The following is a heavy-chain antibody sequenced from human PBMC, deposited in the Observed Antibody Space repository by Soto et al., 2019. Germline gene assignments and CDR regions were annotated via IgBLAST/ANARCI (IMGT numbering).Heavy chain of an antibody. V-gene: IGHV4-30-4*01. J-gene: IGHJ5*02. CDR3: AREGDRGYCSSTSCYTGNWFDP. CDR1: GGSISSGDYY. Sequence: SETLSLTCTVSGGSISSGDYYWSWILQPPGKGLEWIGYIYYSGSTYYNPSLKSRVTLSVDTSKNQFSLKLSSVTAADTAVYYCAREGDRGYCSSTSCYTGNWFDPWGQGTLVTVSS. D-gene: IGHD2-2*02. CDR2: IYYSGST.